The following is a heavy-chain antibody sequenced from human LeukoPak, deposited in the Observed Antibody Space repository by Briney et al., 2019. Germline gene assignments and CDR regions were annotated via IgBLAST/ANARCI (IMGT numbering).Heavy chain of an antibody. CDR3: ARDTLSTTGHDAFDI. V-gene: IGHV4-59*12. CDR2: IYYSGST. Sequence: PSETLSLTCTVSGGSISSYYWSWIRQPPGKGLEWIGYIYYSGSTNYNPSLKSRVTISVDTSKNQFSLKLSSVTAADTAVYYCARDTLSTTGHDAFDIWGQGTMVTVSS. CDR1: GGSISSYY. D-gene: IGHD1-1*01. J-gene: IGHJ3*02.